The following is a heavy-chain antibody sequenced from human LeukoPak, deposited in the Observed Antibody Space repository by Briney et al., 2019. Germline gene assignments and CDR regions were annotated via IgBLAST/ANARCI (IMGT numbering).Heavy chain of an antibody. V-gene: IGHV1-2*02. CDR3: ARDLGDGNGMGNYYFDY. CDR2: INPNGGGT. CDR1: GYICSGYY. D-gene: IGHD2-8*01. J-gene: IGHJ4*02. Sequence: GASVKVSCKASGYICSGYYMHWVRQAPGQGLEWMGWINPNGGGTNSAQKFQGRVTMTRDTSINTVYMELNSLRSDDTAVYYCARDLGDGNGMGNYYFDYWGQGTLVTVSS.